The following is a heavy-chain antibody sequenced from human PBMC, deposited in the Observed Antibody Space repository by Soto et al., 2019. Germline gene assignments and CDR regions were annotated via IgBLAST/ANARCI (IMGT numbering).Heavy chain of an antibody. Sequence: ASVKVSCKASGGTFSSYAIRWVRQAPGQGLEWMGGIIPIFGTANYAQKFQGRVTITADESTSTAYMELSSLRSEDTAVYYCARVQGYYDSSGYKYNWFDPWGQGTLVTVSS. D-gene: IGHD3-22*01. CDR2: IIPIFGTA. J-gene: IGHJ5*02. CDR1: GGTFSSYA. CDR3: ARVQGYYDSSGYKYNWFDP. V-gene: IGHV1-69*13.